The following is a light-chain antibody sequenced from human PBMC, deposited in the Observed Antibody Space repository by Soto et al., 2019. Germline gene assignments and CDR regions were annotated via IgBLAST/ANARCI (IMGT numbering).Light chain of an antibody. CDR3: QAWDRTTAV. CDR1: KLGDKY. V-gene: IGLV3-1*01. CDR2: QDT. Sequence: SYELTQPPSVSVSPGQTASVTCSGDKLGDKYVCWYQQRPGQSPVLVIYQDTKRPSGIPERFSGSNSGNTATLTISGTQAMDEADYYCQAWDRTTAVFGGGTKLTVL. J-gene: IGLJ2*01.